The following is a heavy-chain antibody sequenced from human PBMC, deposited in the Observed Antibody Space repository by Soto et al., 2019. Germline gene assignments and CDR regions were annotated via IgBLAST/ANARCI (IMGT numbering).Heavy chain of an antibody. D-gene: IGHD4-17*01. CDR1: GFTFSSYG. V-gene: IGHV3-33*01. CDR3: ARDRGPYGDYVSLYY. Sequence: GGSLRLSCAASGFTFSSYGMHWVRQAPGKGLEWVAVIWYDGSNKYYADSVKGRFTISRDNSKNTLYLQMNSLRAEDTAVYYCARDRGPYGDYVSLYYWGQGTLVTVSS. CDR2: IWYDGSNK. J-gene: IGHJ4*02.